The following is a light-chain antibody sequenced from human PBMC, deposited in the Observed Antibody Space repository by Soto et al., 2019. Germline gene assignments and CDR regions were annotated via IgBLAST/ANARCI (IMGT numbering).Light chain of an antibody. CDR2: GAS. Sequence: EIVLTQSPGTLSLSPGERATLSCRASQSLSSTYLAGYQQKPGQAPRVLIYGASSRATGIPGRFSGSESGTDFTLTITRLEPEDFAIAYCQQYGSSPLTFGGGTSVEIK. CDR3: QQYGSSPLT. V-gene: IGKV3-20*01. CDR1: QSLSSTY. J-gene: IGKJ4*01.